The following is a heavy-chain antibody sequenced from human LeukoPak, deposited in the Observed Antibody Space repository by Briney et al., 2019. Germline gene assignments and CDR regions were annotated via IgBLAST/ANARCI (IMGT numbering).Heavy chain of an antibody. CDR1: GYTFTSYG. D-gene: IGHD6-6*01. J-gene: IGHJ3*02. CDR3: ARDRRSHSSSSGDI. Sequence: ASVKVSCKASGYTFTSYGISWVRQAPGQGLEWLGWISAYNGNTNYAQKLQGRVTMTADTSTSTAYMELRSLRSDDTAVYYCARDRRSHSSSSGDIWGQGTMVTVSS. CDR2: ISAYNGNT. V-gene: IGHV1-18*01.